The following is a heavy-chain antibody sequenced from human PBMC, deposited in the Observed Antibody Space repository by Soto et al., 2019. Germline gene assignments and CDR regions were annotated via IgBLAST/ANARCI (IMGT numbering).Heavy chain of an antibody. V-gene: IGHV4-59*01. D-gene: IGHD3-9*01. J-gene: IGHJ5*02. CDR3: ARAADNYDILTGSGGWFDP. CDR1: GCSISSYY. Sequence: SETLSLTCTVSGCSISSYYWSWIRQPPGKGLEWIGYIYYSGSTNYNPSLKSRVTISVDTSKNQFSLKLSSVTAADTAVYYCARAADNYDILTGSGGWFDPWGQGTLVTVSS. CDR2: IYYSGST.